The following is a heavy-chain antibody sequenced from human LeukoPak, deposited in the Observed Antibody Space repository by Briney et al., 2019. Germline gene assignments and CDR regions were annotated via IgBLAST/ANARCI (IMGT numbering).Heavy chain of an antibody. D-gene: IGHD3-10*01. CDR3: ARQVLLWFGELSSGDADY. CDR2: IYYSGST. Sequence: PSETLSLTCTVSGGSISSSSYYWGWIRQPPGKGLEWLGRIYYSGSTYYNPSLKSRVTISVDTSKNQFSLKLSSVTAADTAVYYCARQVLLWFGELSSGDADYWGQGTLVTVSS. J-gene: IGHJ4*02. V-gene: IGHV4-39*01. CDR1: GGSISSSSYY.